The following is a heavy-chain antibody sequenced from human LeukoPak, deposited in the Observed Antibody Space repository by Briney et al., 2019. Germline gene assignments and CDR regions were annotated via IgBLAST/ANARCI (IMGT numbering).Heavy chain of an antibody. CDR2: IYYSGST. D-gene: IGHD4-11*01. V-gene: IGHV4-39*01. Sequence: SETLSLTCTVSGGSISSSSYYWGWIRQPPGKGLEWIGSIYYSGSTNYNPSLKSRVTISVDTSKNQSSLKLSSVTAADTAVYYCARLVAYSNYEGYFDYWGQGTLVTVSS. J-gene: IGHJ4*02. CDR1: GGSISSSSYY. CDR3: ARLVAYSNYEGYFDY.